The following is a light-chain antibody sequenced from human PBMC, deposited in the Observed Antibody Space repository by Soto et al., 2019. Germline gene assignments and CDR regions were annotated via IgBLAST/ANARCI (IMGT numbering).Light chain of an antibody. CDR1: QGISSY. J-gene: IGKJ3*01. Sequence: DIQLTQSPSFLSASVGDRVTITCRASQGISSYSAWYQQRPGEPPELLIYGASTLRPGVASRFSGSGSGTEFTLTISSLQPEDFATYFCQQLNSFPPSFTFGPGTTVDIK. CDR2: GAS. CDR3: QQLNSFPPSFT. V-gene: IGKV1-9*01.